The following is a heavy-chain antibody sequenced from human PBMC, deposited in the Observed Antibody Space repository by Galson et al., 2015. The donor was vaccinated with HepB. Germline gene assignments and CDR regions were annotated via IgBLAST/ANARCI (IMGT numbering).Heavy chain of an antibody. CDR3: ARETSSSWYYYYYGMDV. J-gene: IGHJ6*02. D-gene: IGHD6-13*01. V-gene: IGHV3-33*08. CDR2: IWYDGSNK. CDR1: GFTFSSYG. Sequence: SLRLSCAASGFTFSSYGMHWVRQAPGKGLEWVAVIWYDGSNKYYADSVKGRFTISRDNSKNTLYLQMNSLRAEDTAVYYCARETSSSWYYYYYGMDVWGQGTTVTVSS.